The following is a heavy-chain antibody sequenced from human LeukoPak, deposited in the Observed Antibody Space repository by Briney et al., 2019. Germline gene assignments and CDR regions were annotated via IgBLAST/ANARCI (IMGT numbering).Heavy chain of an antibody. V-gene: IGHV1-8*01. D-gene: IGHD2-2*01. J-gene: IGHJ5*02. CDR3: AIGLGYCSSTSCYVWFDP. CDR1: GYTFTSYD. Sequence: ASVKVSCKASGYTFTSYDFNWVRQATGQGLEWMGWMNPNSGNTGYAQKFQGRVTMTRNTSISTAYMELSSLRSEDTAVYYCAIGLGYCSSTSCYVWFDPWGQGTLVTVSS. CDR2: MNPNSGNT.